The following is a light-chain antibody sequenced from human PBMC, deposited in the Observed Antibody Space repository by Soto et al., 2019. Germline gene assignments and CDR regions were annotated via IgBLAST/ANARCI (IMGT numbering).Light chain of an antibody. CDR3: QQYKTSPWT. CDR1: QSVRSN. J-gene: IGKJ1*01. CDR2: GAS. V-gene: IGKV3-15*01. Sequence: IVMTQSPATLSVSPWERATLSCRASQSVRSNLAWYQQKPVQAPRLLLYGASTRATGIPARFSGGGSGTEFTLSISSLQPDDFATYYCQQYKTSPWTFGQGTKVDI.